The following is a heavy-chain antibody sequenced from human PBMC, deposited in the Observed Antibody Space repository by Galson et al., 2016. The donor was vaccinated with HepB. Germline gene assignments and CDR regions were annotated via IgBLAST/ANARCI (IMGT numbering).Heavy chain of an antibody. V-gene: IGHV3-21*01. J-gene: IGHJ4*02. CDR2: IDSSSTYI. D-gene: IGHD6-19*01. CDR1: GFTFSSYS. CDR3: ARGGGIAVTGVPFYY. Sequence: SLRLSCAASGFTFSSYSMNWVRQAPGKGLEWVSSIDSSSTYIYYADSVKGRFTISRDNAKNSLYLQMNSLRAEDTAVYYCARGGGIAVTGVPFYYWGQGTLVTVSS.